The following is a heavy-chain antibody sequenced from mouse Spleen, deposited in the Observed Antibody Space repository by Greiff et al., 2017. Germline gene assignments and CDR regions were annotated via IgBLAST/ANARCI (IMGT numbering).Heavy chain of an antibody. V-gene: IGHV5-6-5*01. J-gene: IGHJ1*01. D-gene: IGHD2-4*01. CDR2: ISSGGST. CDR1: GFTFSSYT. Sequence: EVKVVESGGGLVQPGGSLKLSCAASGFTFSSYTMSWVRQTPAKRLEWVASISSGGSTYYPDSVKGRFTISRDNARNILYLQMSSLRSEDTAMYYCARGYDYDSRYFDVWGAGTTVTVSS. CDR3: ARGYDYDSRYFDV.